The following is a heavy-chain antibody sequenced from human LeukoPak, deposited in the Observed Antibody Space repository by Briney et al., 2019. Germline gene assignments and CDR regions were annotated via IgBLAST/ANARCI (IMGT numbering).Heavy chain of an antibody. CDR1: GGTFSSYA. D-gene: IGHD3-3*01. CDR3: ASSDGQPPRFDSSYDVFDY. Sequence: GASVKVSCKASGGTFSSYAISWVRQAPGQGLEWMGGIIPIFGTANYAQKFQGRVTITADKSTSTAYMELSSLRSEDTAVYYCASSDGQPPRFDSSYDVFDYWGQGTLVTVSS. J-gene: IGHJ4*02. CDR2: IIPIFGTA. V-gene: IGHV1-69*06.